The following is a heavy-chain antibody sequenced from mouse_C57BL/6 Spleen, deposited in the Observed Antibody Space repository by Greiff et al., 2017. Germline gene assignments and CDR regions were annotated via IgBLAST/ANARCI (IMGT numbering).Heavy chain of an antibody. D-gene: IGHD2-5*01. CDR2: LSSGSSTI. J-gene: IGHJ4*01. CDR3: ARRYSNYYAIDY. CDR1: GFTFSDYG. V-gene: IGHV5-17*01. Sequence: DVKLVDSGGGLVKPGGSLKLSCAASGFTFSDYGMHWVRQAPEKGLEWVAYLSSGSSTIYYAVTVKGRFTISRDNAKNTLFLQMTSLRSEDTAMYYCARRYSNYYAIDYWGQGTSVTVSS.